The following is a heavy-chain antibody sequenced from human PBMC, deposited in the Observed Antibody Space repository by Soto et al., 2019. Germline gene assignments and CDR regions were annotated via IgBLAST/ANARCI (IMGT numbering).Heavy chain of an antibody. D-gene: IGHD3-3*01. CDR2: ISAYNGNT. Sequence: KVACKASGYTFTSYGISWVRQAPGQGLEWMGWISAYNGNTNYAQKLQGRVTMTTDTSTSTAYMELRSLRSYYSAVYYCVRIFGVVIKYWGQGTLVTVSS. CDR1: GYTFTSYG. J-gene: IGHJ4*02. CDR3: VRIFGVVIKY. V-gene: IGHV1-18*04.